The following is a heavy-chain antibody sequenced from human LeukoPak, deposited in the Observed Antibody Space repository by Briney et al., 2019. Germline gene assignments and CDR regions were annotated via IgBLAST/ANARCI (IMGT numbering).Heavy chain of an antibody. CDR2: ISGSGGST. CDR3: ARAMTYYYDSSGDDAFDI. V-gene: IGHV3-23*01. J-gene: IGHJ3*02. D-gene: IGHD3-22*01. CDR1: GFTFSSYA. Sequence: PGGSLRLSCAASGFTFSSYAMSWVRQAPGKGLEWVSGISGSGGSTYYADSVKGRFTISRDNSKNTMYLQMNSLRAEDTAVYYCARAMTYYYDSSGDDAFDIWGQGTMVTVSS.